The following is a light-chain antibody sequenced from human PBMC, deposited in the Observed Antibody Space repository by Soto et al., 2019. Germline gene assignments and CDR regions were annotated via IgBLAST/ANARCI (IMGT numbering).Light chain of an antibody. V-gene: IGLV2-14*01. CDR1: RSDVGGYNY. CDR3: SSYTSSSTHYV. J-gene: IGLJ1*01. CDR2: DVS. Sequence: QSALTQPASVSGSPGQSITISWTGTRSDVGGYNYVSWYQQHPGKAPKLMIYDVSNRPSGVSNRFSGSKSGNTASLTISGLQAEDEADYYCSSYTSSSTHYVFGTGTKLTVL.